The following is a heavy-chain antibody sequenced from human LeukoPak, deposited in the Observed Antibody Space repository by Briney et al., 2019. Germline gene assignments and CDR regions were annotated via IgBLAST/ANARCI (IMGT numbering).Heavy chain of an antibody. J-gene: IGHJ4*02. V-gene: IGHV3-48*04. CDR3: ARDVDYDFWSGYYGPLGY. CDR2: ISSASGSI. CDR1: GFTFSSYS. Sequence: GGSLRLSCAASGFTFSSYSMNWVRQAPGKGLEWVSYISSASGSIYYADSVKGRFTISRDNAKNSPFLQMNSLTAEDTAVYYCARDVDYDFWSGYYGPLGYWGQGTLVTVSS. D-gene: IGHD3-3*01.